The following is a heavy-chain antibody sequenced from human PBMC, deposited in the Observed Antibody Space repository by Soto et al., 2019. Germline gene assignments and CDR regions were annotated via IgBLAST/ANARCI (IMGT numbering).Heavy chain of an antibody. CDR3: VVDTSGLLDY. J-gene: IGHJ4*02. V-gene: IGHV3-33*03. D-gene: IGHD3-22*01. Sequence: VGSLRLSCAASGFTFSSNGMHWVRQAPGKGLEWVAVIWYDGNKKYYGDSVRGRFTISRDNSKNTLYLEMNSLRAEDTAVYYCVVDTSGLLDYWGQGTQVTVSS. CDR1: GFTFSSNG. CDR2: IWYDGNKK.